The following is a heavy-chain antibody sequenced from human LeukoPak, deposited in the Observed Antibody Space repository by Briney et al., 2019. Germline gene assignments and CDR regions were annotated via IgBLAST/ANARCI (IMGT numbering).Heavy chain of an antibody. D-gene: IGHD3-10*01. Sequence: SETLSLTCAAYGGSFSGYYWGWIRQPPGKGLEWIGQINQSGSTNYNPSLKSRVSISLDTSKNQFSLKLSSVTAADTAVYYCTRRLKRMLRGVIRGCSDYYSHYYMDVWGKGTTVTISS. CDR1: GGSFSGYY. CDR3: TRRLKRMLRGVIRGCSDYYSHYYMDV. CDR2: INQSGST. J-gene: IGHJ6*03. V-gene: IGHV4-34*01.